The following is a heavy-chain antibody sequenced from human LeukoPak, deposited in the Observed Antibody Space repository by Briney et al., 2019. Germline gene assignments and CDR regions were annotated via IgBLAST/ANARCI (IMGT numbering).Heavy chain of an antibody. Sequence: ASVKVSCKASGYTCTSYDINWVRQAPGQGLEWMGWINPNSGGTNYAQKFQGWVTMSVDTSKNQFSLKLSSVTAADTAVYYCARGLAAAYRSYWYFDLWGRGTLVTVPS. D-gene: IGHD6-13*01. CDR2: INPNSGGT. CDR3: ARGLAAAYRSYWYFDL. V-gene: IGHV1-2*04. J-gene: IGHJ2*01. CDR1: GYTCTSYD.